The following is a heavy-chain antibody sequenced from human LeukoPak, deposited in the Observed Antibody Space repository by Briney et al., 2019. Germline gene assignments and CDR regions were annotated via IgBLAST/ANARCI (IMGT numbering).Heavy chain of an antibody. CDR2: ISSSSSYI. V-gene: IGHV3-21*04. Sequence: GGSLRLSCAASGFTFSSYSMNWVRQAPGKGLEWVSSISSSSSYIYYADSVKGRFTISRDNSKNTLYLQMNSLRAEDTAVYYCARDSRYNYYGSGGSDYWGQGTLVTVSS. J-gene: IGHJ4*02. D-gene: IGHD3-10*01. CDR1: GFTFSSYS. CDR3: ARDSRYNYYGSGGSDY.